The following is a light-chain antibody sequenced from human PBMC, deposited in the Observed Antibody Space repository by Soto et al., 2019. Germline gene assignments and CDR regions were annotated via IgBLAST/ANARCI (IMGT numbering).Light chain of an antibody. V-gene: IGLV2-8*01. J-gene: IGLJ1*01. CDR3: SSHAGSKRV. Sequence: SLLPQPPSASGSPGQSVTISCTGASSDVGAYDYVSWDQQHPGKAPELVIYEVSKRPSGVPDRFSGSKSGNTASLTVSGLQAEDEADYYCSSHAGSKRVFGTGTKVTVL. CDR2: EVS. CDR1: SSDVGAYDY.